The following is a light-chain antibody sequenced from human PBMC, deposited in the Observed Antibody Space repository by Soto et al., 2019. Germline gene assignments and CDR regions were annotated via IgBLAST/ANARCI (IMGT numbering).Light chain of an antibody. J-gene: IGKJ4*01. CDR2: RAY. V-gene: IGKV1-5*03. Sequence: DIQMTQSPSTLSASVGDKVTITCRASQIIGDYLAWYQQKPGKAPVLLIYRAYTLESGVPSRFTGSGSGTEFTLTIISLQPDDFATSSCQQYGVYYPRTLGGGTKVEI. CDR3: QQYGVYYPRT. CDR1: QIIGDY.